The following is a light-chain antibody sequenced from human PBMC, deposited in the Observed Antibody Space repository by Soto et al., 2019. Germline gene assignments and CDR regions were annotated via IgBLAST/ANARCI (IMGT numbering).Light chain of an antibody. CDR1: SSNIGSHT. CDR2: SNT. V-gene: IGLV1-44*01. Sequence: QSVLTQPPSASGTPGQTIAISCSGGSSNIGSHTVNWYQQLPGTAPRLLIYSNTQRPSGVPDRFSGSKSGTSASLAITGLQSDSEGDYYCATWDYSLDGVVFGGGTKLTVL. J-gene: IGLJ2*01. CDR3: ATWDYSLDGVV.